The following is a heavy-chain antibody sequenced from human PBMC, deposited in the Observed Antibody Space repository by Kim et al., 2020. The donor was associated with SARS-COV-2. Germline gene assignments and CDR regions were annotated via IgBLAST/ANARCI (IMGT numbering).Heavy chain of an antibody. CDR3: VVQKRFGDLVGD. CDR2: ISGGGCIT. Sequence: GGSLRLSCSGSAFTFGGYYMHWVRQAPGKGLEYVSGISGGGCITHYADSVKDRFTISRDNSQNTVYFQLNSLRLEDTAIYYCVVQKRFGDLVGDWGQGTLVTVSS. V-gene: IGHV3-64*03. J-gene: IGHJ4*02. CDR1: AFTFGGYY. D-gene: IGHD1-26*01.